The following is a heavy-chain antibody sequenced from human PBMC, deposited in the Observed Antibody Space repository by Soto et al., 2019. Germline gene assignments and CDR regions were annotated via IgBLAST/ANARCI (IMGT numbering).Heavy chain of an antibody. CDR3: ARGINYYDSGDDAFDI. D-gene: IGHD3-10*01. CDR2: MNPNSGNT. J-gene: IGHJ3*02. V-gene: IGHV1-8*01. CDR1: GYTFTSYD. Sequence: QVQLVQSGAEVKKPGASVKVSCKASGYTFTSYDINWVRQATGHGLEWMGWMNPNSGNTGYAQKFQGRVTMTRNTSMSTAYMELSSLRSEDTAVYYCARGINYYDSGDDAFDIWGQGTMVTFSS.